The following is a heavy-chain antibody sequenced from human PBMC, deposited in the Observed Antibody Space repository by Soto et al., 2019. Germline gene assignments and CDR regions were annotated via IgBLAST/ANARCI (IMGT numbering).Heavy chain of an antibody. D-gene: IGHD6-19*01. Sequence: QVQLQESGPGLVKPSETLSLTCTVSGGAISSGSYYWSWIRQPPGKGLEWIGYIYYTGTANCDPSLTRRVTLSVATSNHQFSLKLSSVTAADTAVYYCATYSRGRQWYFDLWGRGALVTVSS. CDR1: GGAISSGSYY. J-gene: IGHJ2*01. CDR3: ATYSRGRQWYFDL. V-gene: IGHV4-61*01. CDR2: IYYTGTA.